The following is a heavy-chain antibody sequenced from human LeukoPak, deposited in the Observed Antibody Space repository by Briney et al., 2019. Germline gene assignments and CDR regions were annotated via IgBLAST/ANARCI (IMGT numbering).Heavy chain of an antibody. Sequence: ASVKVSCKASGYTFTSYGISWVRQAPGQGLEWMGWISAYNGNTNYAQKLQGRVTMTTDTSTSTAYMELRSLRSDDTAVYYCARNPGDASNYDEFEYYFDYWGQGTLVTVSS. D-gene: IGHD4-11*01. CDR3: ARNPGDASNYDEFEYYFDY. CDR2: ISAYNGNT. J-gene: IGHJ4*02. V-gene: IGHV1-18*01. CDR1: GYTFTSYG.